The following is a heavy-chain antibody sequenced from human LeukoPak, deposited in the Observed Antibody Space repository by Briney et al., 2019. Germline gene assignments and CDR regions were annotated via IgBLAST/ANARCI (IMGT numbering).Heavy chain of an antibody. J-gene: IGHJ4*02. V-gene: IGHV4-59*12. CDR3: ARVSKLMRFLEWLLSAFDY. CDR2: IYYTGNT. CDR1: GGSMSSYH. D-gene: IGHD3-3*01. Sequence: PSETLSLTCTVSGGSMSSYHWSWIRQPPGKGLEWIGYIYYTGNTNYNPSLKSRVTISVDTSKNQFSLKLSSVTAADTAVYYCARVSKLMRFLEWLLSAFDYWGQGTLVTVSS.